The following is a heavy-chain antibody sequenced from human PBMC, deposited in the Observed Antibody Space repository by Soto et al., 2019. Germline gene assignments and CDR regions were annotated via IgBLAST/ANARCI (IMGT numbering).Heavy chain of an antibody. J-gene: IGHJ4*02. CDR1: GFTFSSYR. Sequence: GSLRLSCAASGFTFSSYRMNWVRQAPGKGLEWVSAISGSGGSTYYADSVKGRFTISRDNSKNTLYLQMNSLRAEDTAVYYCAKDLTAHGSGMLVDYWGQGTLVTVSS. CDR2: ISGSGGST. D-gene: IGHD3-10*01. V-gene: IGHV3-23*01. CDR3: AKDLTAHGSGMLVDY.